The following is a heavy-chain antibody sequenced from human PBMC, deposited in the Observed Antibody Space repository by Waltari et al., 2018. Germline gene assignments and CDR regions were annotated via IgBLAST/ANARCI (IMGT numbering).Heavy chain of an antibody. J-gene: IGHJ6*02. V-gene: IGHV4-61*02. CDR2: IYRSGGT. D-gene: IGHD5-18*01. Sequence: QVQLQESGPGLAKASQTLSLTCDVSGGSTSNLNFYWSWIRQPAGKGLEWIGRIYRSGGTDYNPSLRGRATMFLDMSKNQFSLTVDSLIAADTAVYYCAVSPDTATSRAAFHFWGPGTTVSVSS. CDR1: GGSTSNLNFY. CDR3: AVSPDTATSRAAFHF.